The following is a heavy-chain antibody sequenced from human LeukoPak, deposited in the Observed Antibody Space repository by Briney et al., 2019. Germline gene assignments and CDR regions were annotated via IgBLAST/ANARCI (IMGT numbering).Heavy chain of an antibody. CDR3: ARDLGHGGDSDY. Sequence: PSETLSLTCTVSGYSISSGYQWGWIRQPPGKGLEWIGNINHDGITNYNPSLKSRVVISVDTSKNQFSLKLTSVTAADTAVYYCARDLGHGGDSDYWGQGTLVVISS. CDR1: GYSISSGYQ. J-gene: IGHJ4*02. V-gene: IGHV4-38-2*02. D-gene: IGHD4-23*01. CDR2: INHDGIT.